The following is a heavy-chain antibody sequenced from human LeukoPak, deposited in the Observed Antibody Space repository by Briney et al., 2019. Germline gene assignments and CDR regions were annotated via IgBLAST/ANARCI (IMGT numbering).Heavy chain of an antibody. CDR1: GFTFSGSA. Sequence: GGSLRLSCAASGFTFSGSAMHWVRQASGKGLKWVGRIRSKANSYATAYAASVKGRFTISRDDSKNTAYLQMNSLKTEDTAVYYCTSAYGSAAFDIWGQGTMVTVSS. J-gene: IGHJ3*02. CDR2: IRSKANSYAT. D-gene: IGHD3-10*01. CDR3: TSAYGSAAFDI. V-gene: IGHV3-73*01.